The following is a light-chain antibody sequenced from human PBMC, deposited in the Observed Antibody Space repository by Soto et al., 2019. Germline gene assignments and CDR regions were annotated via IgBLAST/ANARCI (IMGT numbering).Light chain of an antibody. CDR3: QQYESTPPT. J-gene: IGKJ2*01. Sequence: DIVMTQSPDSLAVSVGEMAAINCKSSESVLYSSNNKNYLAWYQQRPGQPPKLLIYWASTRESGVPDRFSGSGSGTDFTLPITSLQAEDVVVYYCQQYESTPPTFGQGTKLEIK. V-gene: IGKV4-1*01. CDR2: WAS. CDR1: ESVLYSSNNKNY.